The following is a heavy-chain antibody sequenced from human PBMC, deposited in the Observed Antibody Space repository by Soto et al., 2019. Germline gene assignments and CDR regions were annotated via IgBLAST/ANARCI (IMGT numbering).Heavy chain of an antibody. V-gene: IGHV3-7*05. J-gene: IGHJ1*01. D-gene: IGHD1-26*01. CDR1: GFTFSDYW. CDR2: IKVDGSEK. CDR3: ASATV. Sequence: EVQLVESGGGLVQPGGSLRLSCAASGFTFSDYWMSWVRQAPGKGLEWVANIKVDGSEKNYVDSVKGRFTISRDNAKNSVYLQMDSPRAEDTAVYYCASATVRGQGTLVTVSS.